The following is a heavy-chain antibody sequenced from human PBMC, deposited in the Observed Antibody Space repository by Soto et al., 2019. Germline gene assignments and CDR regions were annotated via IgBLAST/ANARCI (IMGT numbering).Heavy chain of an antibody. CDR2: IIPILALT. CDR3: ARGYCSGVSCYSPRYNWFEH. V-gene: IGHV1-69*02. Sequence: QVQLVQSGAEVKKTGSSVKVSCKASGDTSSTYSINWVRQAPGQGLEWVGRIIPILALTNYAQRFQGRVTITADKSTSKVYMELSSLRSEDTAVYYCARGYCSGVSCYSPRYNWFEHWGQGTLVTVSS. J-gene: IGHJ5*02. CDR1: GDTSSTYS. D-gene: IGHD2-15*01.